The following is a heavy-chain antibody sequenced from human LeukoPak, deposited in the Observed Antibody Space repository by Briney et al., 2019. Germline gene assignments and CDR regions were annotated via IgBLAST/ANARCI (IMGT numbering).Heavy chain of an antibody. CDR2: ITGNGDGT. CDR1: GFTFNNYV. V-gene: IGHV3-64*01. D-gene: IGHD1-1*01. Sequence: GGSLRLSCTASGFTFNNYVMYWVRQAPGKGLEYVSAITGNGDGTYYANSVKGRFIISRDNSRNTLDLQVGSLRAEDTAVYYCARRTTGSVFDIWGQGTMVTVSS. CDR3: ARRTTGSVFDI. J-gene: IGHJ3*02.